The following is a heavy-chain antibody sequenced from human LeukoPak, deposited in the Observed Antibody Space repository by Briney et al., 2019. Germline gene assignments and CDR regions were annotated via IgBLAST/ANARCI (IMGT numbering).Heavy chain of an antibody. CDR1: GYTFTSYY. J-gene: IGHJ4*02. V-gene: IGHV1-46*01. Sequence: ASVKVSCKASGYTFTSYYMHWVRQAPGQGLEWMGIINPSGGSTSYAQKFQGRVTMTRDTSTSTVYMELSSLRSEDTAVYYCASQTREAGPFDYWGQGTLVTVSS. CDR3: ASQTREAGPFDY. D-gene: IGHD1-26*01. CDR2: INPSGGST.